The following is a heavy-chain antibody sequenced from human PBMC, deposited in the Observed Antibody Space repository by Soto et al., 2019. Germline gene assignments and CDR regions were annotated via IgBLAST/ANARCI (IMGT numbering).Heavy chain of an antibody. CDR2: IYYSGST. Sequence: QLQLQESGPGLVKPSETLSLTCTVSGGSISSSSYYWGWIRQPPGKGLEWIGSIYYSGSTYYNPSLKSRVTISVDTSKNQFSLKLSSVTAADTAVYYCARPGEQWLRIDYWGQGTLVTVSS. J-gene: IGHJ4*02. V-gene: IGHV4-39*01. CDR1: GGSISSSSYY. D-gene: IGHD6-19*01. CDR3: ARPGEQWLRIDY.